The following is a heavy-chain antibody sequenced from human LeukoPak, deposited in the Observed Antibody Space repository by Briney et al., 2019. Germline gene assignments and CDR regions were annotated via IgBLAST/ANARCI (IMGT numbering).Heavy chain of an antibody. D-gene: IGHD3-10*01. V-gene: IGHV3-9*01. CDR2: VSRKSDYR. J-gene: IGHJ4*02. Sequence: GGSLRLSCAASGFIFDDAVIHWVRQAPGKGLEWVSGVSRKSDYRAYADSVKGRFTISRDNARNSLYLQMNSLRAEDTALYYCAKERYDGSGAAYDNWGQGTLVTVSS. CDR1: GFIFDDAV. CDR3: AKERYDGSGAAYDN.